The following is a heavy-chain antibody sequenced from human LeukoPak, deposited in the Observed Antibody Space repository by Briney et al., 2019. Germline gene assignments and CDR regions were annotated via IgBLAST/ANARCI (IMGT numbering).Heavy chain of an antibody. D-gene: IGHD3-22*01. Sequence: GESLKISCKGSGYNFTNYWIGWVRQMPGKGLEWMGIIYPGDSDTRYSPSFQGQVTISADKSISTAYLQWSSLKASDTAMYYCARRGSDGYYDSSGYSHYWYFDLWGRGTLVTVSS. J-gene: IGHJ2*01. CDR1: GYNFTNYW. CDR2: IYPGDSDT. V-gene: IGHV5-51*01. CDR3: ARRGSDGYYDSSGYSHYWYFDL.